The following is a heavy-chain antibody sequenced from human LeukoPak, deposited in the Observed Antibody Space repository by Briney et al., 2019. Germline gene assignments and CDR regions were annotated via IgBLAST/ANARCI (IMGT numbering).Heavy chain of an antibody. Sequence: SETLSLTCTVSGGSISSYYWSWIRQPPGKGLEWIGYIYYSGSTNYNPSLKSRVTISVDTSKNQFSLKLRSVTAADTAVYYCAREEALGSGSFDYRGQGTLVTVSS. D-gene: IGHD1-26*01. CDR3: AREEALGSGSFDY. V-gene: IGHV4-59*01. CDR1: GGSISSYY. CDR2: IYYSGST. J-gene: IGHJ4*02.